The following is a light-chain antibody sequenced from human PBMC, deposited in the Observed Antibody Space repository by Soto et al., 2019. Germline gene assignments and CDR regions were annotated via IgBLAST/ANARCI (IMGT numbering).Light chain of an antibody. Sequence: EIVLTQFPVALSVSPGERATLSCRVSQNVTNKLNWYQQKPGQAPRLLIYGASTRATGLPARFSGSGSETEFTLTISSLQSEDLAVYYCQEYHNWPFVTFGGGTKVETK. V-gene: IGKV3-15*01. CDR3: QEYHNWPFVT. CDR1: QNVTNK. J-gene: IGKJ4*01. CDR2: GAS.